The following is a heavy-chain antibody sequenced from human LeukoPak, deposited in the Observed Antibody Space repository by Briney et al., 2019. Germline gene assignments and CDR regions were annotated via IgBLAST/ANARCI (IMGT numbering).Heavy chain of an antibody. CDR2: IYYSGST. CDR3: AARRDKLAAAGTDYFDY. J-gene: IGHJ4*02. Sequence: SETLSLTCTVSGGSISSGGYYWSWIRQHPGKGLEWIGYIYYSGSTYYNPSLKSRVTISVDTSKNQFSLKLSSVTAADTAVYYCAARRDKLAAAGTDYFDYWGQGTLVTVSS. V-gene: IGHV4-31*03. D-gene: IGHD6-13*01. CDR1: GGSISSGGYY.